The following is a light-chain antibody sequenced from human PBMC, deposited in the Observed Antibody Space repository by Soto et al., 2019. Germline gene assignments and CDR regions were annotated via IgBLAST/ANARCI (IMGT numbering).Light chain of an antibody. J-gene: IGKJ5*01. CDR1: QSVSSSY. CDR2: GAS. V-gene: IGKV3-20*01. CDR3: QQYGSSPPIT. Sequence: EIVLTQSPGTLSLSPGERATLSCRASQSVSSSYLAWYQQKPGQAPRLLIYGASSRATGIPDRFSGSGSGTDFPLTISSLEPEDFSVDYCQQYGSSPPITFGQGTRLEIK.